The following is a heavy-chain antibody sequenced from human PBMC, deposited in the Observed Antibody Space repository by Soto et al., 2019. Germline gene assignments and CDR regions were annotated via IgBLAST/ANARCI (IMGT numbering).Heavy chain of an antibody. CDR3: ARDSPGRYCSSTSCPRMDV. Sequence: GGSLRLSCAAPGFTFSSYSMNWVRQAPGKGLEWVSYISNSSSTIYYADSVKGRFTISRDNAKNSLYLQMNSLRDEDTAVYYCARDSPGRYCSSTSCPRMDVCGQGTTVTVSS. D-gene: IGHD2-2*01. CDR1: GFTFSSYS. CDR2: ISNSSSTI. J-gene: IGHJ6*02. V-gene: IGHV3-48*02.